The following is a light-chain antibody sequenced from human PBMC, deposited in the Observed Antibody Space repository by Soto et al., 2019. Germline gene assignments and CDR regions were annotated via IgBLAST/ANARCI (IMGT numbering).Light chain of an antibody. CDR1: SSDVGGYNF. J-gene: IGLJ1*01. V-gene: IGLV2-8*01. Sequence: QSALTQPHAASGSRGQSVTISCTGTSSDVGGYNFVSWYQQHPGKAPKVILYEVTKRPSGVPDRFSGSKSGNTASLTVSGLQTEDEAHYYCSSYAGSKNRYVFGTGTKLTVL. CDR3: SSYAGSKNRYV. CDR2: EVT.